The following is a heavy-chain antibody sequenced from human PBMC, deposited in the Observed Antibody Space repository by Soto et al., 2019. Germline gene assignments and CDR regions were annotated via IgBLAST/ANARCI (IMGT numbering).Heavy chain of an antibody. J-gene: IGHJ4*02. V-gene: IGHV4-30-2*01. CDR3: ARYDSSGDFDY. Sequence: QLHLQESGSGLVKPSQTLSLTCVVSGASISLVDYSWSWIRQPPGKGLEWIGYISHRGNTYYNPSLRSRVTISVDRSKNEFSLNLRSVTAADTAMYYCARYDSSGDFDYWGQGTLVTVSS. CDR1: GASISLVDYS. CDR2: ISHRGNT. D-gene: IGHD3-22*01.